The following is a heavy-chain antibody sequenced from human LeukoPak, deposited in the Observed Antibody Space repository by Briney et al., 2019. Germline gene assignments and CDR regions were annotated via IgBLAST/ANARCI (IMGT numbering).Heavy chain of an antibody. CDR1: GGSFSGYY. Sequence: PSETLSLTCAVYGGSFSGYYWSWIRQPPGKGLEWIGELNHSGSTNYNPSLRSRVTISVDTSKNQFSLKLSSVTAADTAVYYCSREAGIATAIVWFDPWGQGTLVTVSS. CDR3: SREAGIATAIVWFDP. CDR2: LNHSGST. V-gene: IGHV4-34*01. J-gene: IGHJ5*02. D-gene: IGHD6-13*01.